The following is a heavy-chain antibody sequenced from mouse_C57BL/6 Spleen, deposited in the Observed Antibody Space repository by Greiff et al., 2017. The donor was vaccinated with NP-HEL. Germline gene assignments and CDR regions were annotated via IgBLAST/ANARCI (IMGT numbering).Heavy chain of an antibody. CDR1: GYTFTDYY. D-gene: IGHD2-3*01. CDR2: INPNNGGT. Sequence: VQLQQSGPELVKPGASVKISCKASGYTFTDYYMNWVKQSHGKSLEWIGDINPNNGGTSYNQKFKGKATLTVDKSSSTAYMELRSLTSEDSAVYYCARSGDGPFAYWGQGTLVTVSA. CDR3: ARSGDGPFAY. V-gene: IGHV1-26*01. J-gene: IGHJ3*01.